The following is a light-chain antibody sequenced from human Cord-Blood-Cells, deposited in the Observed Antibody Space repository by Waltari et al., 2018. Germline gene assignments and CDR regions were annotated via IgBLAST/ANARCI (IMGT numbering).Light chain of an antibody. Sequence: EIVLPQSPATLSLSPGERATISCRASQSVSSYLAWYQQKPGQAPRLLIYDASNMATGIPARFSGSGSGTDFTLTISSLEPEDFAVYYCQQRSNWPLTFGGGTKVEIK. J-gene: IGKJ4*01. CDR2: DAS. V-gene: IGKV3-11*01. CDR1: QSVSSY. CDR3: QQRSNWPLT.